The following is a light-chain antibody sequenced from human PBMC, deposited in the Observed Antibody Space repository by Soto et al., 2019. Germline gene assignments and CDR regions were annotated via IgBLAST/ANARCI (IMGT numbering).Light chain of an antibody. CDR1: QSVSSSY. J-gene: IGKJ2*01. CDR2: GAS. V-gene: IGKV3-20*01. Sequence: EIVLTQSPGTLSLSPGERATLSCRASQSVSSSYLAWYQQKPGQAPRLLIYGASSRATGIPDRFSGSGSGTDFTLTISRLEPEDFAVYYWQQYGSSQGAYTFGQGTKLEIK. CDR3: QQYGSSQGAYT.